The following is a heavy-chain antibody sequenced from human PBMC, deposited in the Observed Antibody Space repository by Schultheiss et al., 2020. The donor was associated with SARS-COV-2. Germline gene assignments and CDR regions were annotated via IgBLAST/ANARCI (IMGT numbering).Heavy chain of an antibody. CDR3: ARENSDVPLYYIAAAGGGYDAFDI. CDR1: GFTFSSYS. CDR2: ISSSSSYI. Sequence: GGSLRLSCAASGFTFSSYSMNWVRQAPGKGLEWVSSISSSSSYIYYADSVKGRFTISRDNAKNSLYLQMNSLRAEDTAVYYCARENSDVPLYYIAAAGGGYDAFDIWGQGTMVTVSS. J-gene: IGHJ3*02. D-gene: IGHD6-13*01. V-gene: IGHV3-21*01.